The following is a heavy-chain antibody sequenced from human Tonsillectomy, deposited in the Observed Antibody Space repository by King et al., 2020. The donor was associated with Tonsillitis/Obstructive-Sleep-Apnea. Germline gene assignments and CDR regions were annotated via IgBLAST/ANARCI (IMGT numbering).Heavy chain of an antibody. CDR1: GFIFSSYA. V-gene: IGHV3-30*04. Sequence: VQLVESGGGVVQPGRSLRLSCAASGFIFSSYAIHWVRQAPGKGLEWVAVISYDGSNKYYADSVKGRFTISRDNSKNTLDLQMNSLRVEDTAVYYCAREGIYDSSGYADAFDIWGQGTMVTVSS. J-gene: IGHJ3*02. CDR2: ISYDGSNK. CDR3: AREGIYDSSGYADAFDI. D-gene: IGHD3-22*01.